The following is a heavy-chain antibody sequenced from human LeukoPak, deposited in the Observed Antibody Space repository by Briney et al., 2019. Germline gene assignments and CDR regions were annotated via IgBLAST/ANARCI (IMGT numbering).Heavy chain of an antibody. CDR1: GYAFTGYY. D-gene: IGHD4-23*01. Sequence: ASVTVSFKASGYAFTGYYIHWVRQAPGQGLEWMGRINPNSGGTNYAQNFQGRVTMTRDTSISTAYMELTRLRSDDTAVYYCAREKYDGKSWDSWGQGTLVTVSS. V-gene: IGHV1-2*06. J-gene: IGHJ4*02. CDR2: INPNSGGT. CDR3: AREKYDGKSWDS.